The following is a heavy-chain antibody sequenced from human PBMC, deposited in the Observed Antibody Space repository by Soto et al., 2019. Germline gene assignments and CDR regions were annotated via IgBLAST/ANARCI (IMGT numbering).Heavy chain of an antibody. D-gene: IGHD2-8*02. CDR2: KYYSGRT. CDR3: TRSSTGYALDI. V-gene: IGHV4-59*01. CDR1: GGSISGYY. J-gene: IGHJ3*02. Sequence: SETLSLTCTVSGGSISGYYWTWIRQPPGKGLEWVGFKYYSGRTEYNPSLRGRVTISLDTSKNQYSLKLSSVTTADTAVYYCTRSSTGYALDIWGQGTMVTVSS.